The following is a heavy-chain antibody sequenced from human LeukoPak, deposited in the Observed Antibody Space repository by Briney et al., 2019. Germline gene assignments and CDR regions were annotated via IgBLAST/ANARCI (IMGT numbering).Heavy chain of an antibody. CDR1: GGSISSSNW. V-gene: IGHV4-4*02. J-gene: IGHJ4*02. CDR2: IYHSGGT. CDR3: ARIGIRYFDWTY. Sequence: PSETLSLTCAVSGGSISSSNWWSWVRQPPGKGLEWIGEIYHSGGTNYNPSLKSRVTISVDKSKNQFSLKLSSVTAADTAVYYCARIGIRYFDWTYWGQGTLVTVSS. D-gene: IGHD3-9*01.